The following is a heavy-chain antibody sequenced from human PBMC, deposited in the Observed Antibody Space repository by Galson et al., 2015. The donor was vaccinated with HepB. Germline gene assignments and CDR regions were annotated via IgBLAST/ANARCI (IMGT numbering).Heavy chain of an antibody. CDR1: GGSISSSSYY. J-gene: IGHJ5*02. CDR3: ARGWGPAAISADWFDP. Sequence: TLSLTCPVSGGSISSSSYYWGWIHQPPGKGLEWIGSIYYSGSTYYNPSLKSRVTISVDTSKNQFSLKLSSVTAADTAVYYCARGWGPAAISADWFDPWGQGTLVTVSS. CDR2: IYYSGST. D-gene: IGHD2-2*02. V-gene: IGHV4-39*01.